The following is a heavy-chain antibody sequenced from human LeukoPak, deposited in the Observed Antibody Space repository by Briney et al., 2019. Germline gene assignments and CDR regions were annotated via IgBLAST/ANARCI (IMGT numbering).Heavy chain of an antibody. CDR1: GFTFDDYA. V-gene: IGHV3-9*01. D-gene: IGHD2-15*01. CDR3: ARDLYCSGGSCSG. CDR2: ISWNSGSI. J-gene: IGHJ4*02. Sequence: GGSLRLSCAASGFTFDDYAMHWVRQAPGKGLGWVSGISWNSGSIGYADSVKGRFTISRDNAKNSLYLQMNSLRAEDTAVYYCARDLYCSGGSCSGWGQGTLVTVSS.